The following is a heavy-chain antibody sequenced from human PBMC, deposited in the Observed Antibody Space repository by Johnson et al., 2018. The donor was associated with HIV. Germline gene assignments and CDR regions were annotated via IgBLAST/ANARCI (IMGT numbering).Heavy chain of an antibody. J-gene: IGHJ3*02. CDR3: ARDLSEGELGHAFDI. Sequence: VQLVESGGGLVQPGGSLRLSCAASGFTFSSYWMHWVRQAPGKGLVWVSRINSDGSSTSYADSVKGRITISRDNAKNTLYLQMNSLRAEDTAVYYCARDLSEGELGHAFDIWGQGTMVTVSS. CDR1: GFTFSSYW. CDR2: INSDGSST. V-gene: IGHV3-74*01. D-gene: IGHD1-26*01.